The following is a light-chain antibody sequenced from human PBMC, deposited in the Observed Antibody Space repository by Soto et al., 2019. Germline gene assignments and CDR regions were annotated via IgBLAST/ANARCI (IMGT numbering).Light chain of an antibody. Sequence: DIQMTQSPSLLSASVGDTVTITCRASQSISVWLAWYQQKAGKAPNLLIYKASRLESGVPSRFSGSGSETEFTLTISGLQPGDSATYYCQQYNSYSPTFGQGTKVDI. CDR1: QSISVW. V-gene: IGKV1-5*03. CDR3: QQYNSYSPT. J-gene: IGKJ1*01. CDR2: KAS.